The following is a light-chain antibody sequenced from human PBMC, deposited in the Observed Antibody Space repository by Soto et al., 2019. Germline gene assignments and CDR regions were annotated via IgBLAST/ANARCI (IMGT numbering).Light chain of an antibody. J-gene: IGLJ7*01. V-gene: IGLV2-11*01. CDR2: DVS. Sequence: QSALTQPRSVSGSPGQSVTISCTGTSSDVGGYNSVSWYQQHPGKAPKLMIYDVSERPSGVPDRFSGSKSGNTASLTISGLHADDEADYYCCSFAGSSSDVFGSGTQLTVL. CDR1: SSDVGGYNS. CDR3: CSFAGSSSDV.